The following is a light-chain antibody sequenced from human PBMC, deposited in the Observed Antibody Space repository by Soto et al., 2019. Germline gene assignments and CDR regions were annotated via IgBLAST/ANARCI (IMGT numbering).Light chain of an antibody. Sequence: QAVVTQEPSFSVSPGRTVTLTCGLSSGSVSTNYYPSWYQQTPGQAPRMLIYSRNTRSSGAPDSFSGSIVGSKAGLSSTGVQANDECDYYCALYMGTGIWVIGGETKMTVL. CDR2: SRN. J-gene: IGLJ3*02. CDR1: SGSVSTNYY. CDR3: ALYMGTGIWV. V-gene: IGLV8-61*01.